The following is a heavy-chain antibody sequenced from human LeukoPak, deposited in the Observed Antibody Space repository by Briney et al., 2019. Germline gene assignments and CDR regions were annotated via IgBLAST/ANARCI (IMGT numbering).Heavy chain of an antibody. J-gene: IGHJ4*02. CDR1: GGSISSYY. Sequence: SETLTLTCTASGGSISSYYWSWIRQPPGKGLEWVGYIYYSGSTNYNFSLRGRVTMSVETSKNQCSLKVTSVTAADKAVYYCARGSSGYYPPFDYWGQGTLVTVSS. CDR2: IYYSGST. CDR3: ARGSSGYYPPFDY. V-gene: IGHV4-59*01. D-gene: IGHD3-22*01.